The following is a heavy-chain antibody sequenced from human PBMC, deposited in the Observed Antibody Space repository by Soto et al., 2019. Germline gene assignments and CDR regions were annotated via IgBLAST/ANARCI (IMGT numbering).Heavy chain of an antibody. V-gene: IGHV1-18*01. CDR2: ISPNNGNT. CDR3: ARIRDPSIYYDTSDYDDH. CDR1: GYIFTSYG. J-gene: IGHJ4*02. Sequence: QVHLVQSGSEVKKPGASVKVSCTASGYIFTSYGITWVRQAPGQGLEWMGWISPNNGNTKYGQKVQGRVTMTTDTSTSTAYMELRSLRSDDTAVYYCARIRDPSIYYDTSDYDDHWGQGTLVTVSS. D-gene: IGHD3-22*01.